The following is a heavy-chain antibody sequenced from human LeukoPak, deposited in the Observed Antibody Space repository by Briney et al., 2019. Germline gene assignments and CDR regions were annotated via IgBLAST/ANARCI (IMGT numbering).Heavy chain of an antibody. D-gene: IGHD3/OR15-3a*01. V-gene: IGHV3-21*01. CDR1: GFTFSSYS. Sequence: GGSLRLSCAASGFTFSSYSMNWVRQAPGKGLEWVSSISSSSSYIYYADSVKGRFTISRDNAKNSLYLQMNSLRAEDTAVYYCARCHERGTGYSDYWGQGTLVTVSS. CDR2: ISSSSSYI. CDR3: ARCHERGTGYSDY. J-gene: IGHJ4*02.